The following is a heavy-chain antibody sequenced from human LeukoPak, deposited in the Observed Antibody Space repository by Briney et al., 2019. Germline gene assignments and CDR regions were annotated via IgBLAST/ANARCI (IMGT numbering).Heavy chain of an antibody. J-gene: IGHJ3*02. V-gene: IGHV4-4*07. CDR2: IYTSGNT. Sequence: SETLSLTCTVSGGSISSYYWSWVRQPAGKGLEWIGRIYTSGNTNYNPSLKGRVTMSVDTSKNQFSLNLSSVTAADTAVYYCAKKEEGVGRGRGIQLWYAFDIWGQGTMVTVSS. D-gene: IGHD5-18*01. CDR1: GGSISSYY. CDR3: AKKEEGVGRGRGIQLWYAFDI.